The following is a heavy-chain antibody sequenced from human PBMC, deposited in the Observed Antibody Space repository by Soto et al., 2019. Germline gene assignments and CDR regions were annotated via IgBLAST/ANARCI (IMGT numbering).Heavy chain of an antibody. CDR3: ARDRGYNWNYGWFDP. CDR1: GYTFTSYA. Sequence: GASVKVSCKASGYTFTSYAMHWVRQAPGQGLEWMGRISAYNGNTNYAQKLQGRVTMTTDTSTSTAYMELRSLRSDDTAVYYCARDRGYNWNYGWFDPWGQGTLVTVSS. CDR2: ISAYNGNT. D-gene: IGHD1-7*01. V-gene: IGHV1-18*01. J-gene: IGHJ5*02.